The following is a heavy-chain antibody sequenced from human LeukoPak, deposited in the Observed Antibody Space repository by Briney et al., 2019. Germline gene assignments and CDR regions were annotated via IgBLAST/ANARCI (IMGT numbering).Heavy chain of an antibody. CDR1: GITLSNYG. CDR2: ISDGGGRT. V-gene: IGHV3-23*01. Sequence: GGSLRLSCAVSGITLSNYGVSWVRQAPGKGLEWVAGISDGGGRTNYADSVKGRFTISRDNPKNTIYLQMNSLRAEDTAVYFCAKRGVVIRVILVGFHKEAYYFDSWGQGALVTVSS. J-gene: IGHJ4*02. CDR3: AKRGVVIRVILVGFHKEAYYFDS. D-gene: IGHD3-22*01.